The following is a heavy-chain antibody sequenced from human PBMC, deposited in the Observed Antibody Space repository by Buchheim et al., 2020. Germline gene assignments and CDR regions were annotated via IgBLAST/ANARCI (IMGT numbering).Heavy chain of an antibody. J-gene: IGHJ4*02. D-gene: IGHD6-19*01. CDR1: GYIFTSYY. CDR3: ARDSGSSGWYEDY. Sequence: QVQLVQSGAVVKKPGASVMASCKSSGYIFTSYYMHWVRQAPGQGLEWMGIINPSGGSTCYAQKLQGRVTMTRDTSTSTVYMELSSLRSEDTAVYYCARDSGSSGWYEDYWGQGTL. V-gene: IGHV1-46*01. CDR2: INPSGGST.